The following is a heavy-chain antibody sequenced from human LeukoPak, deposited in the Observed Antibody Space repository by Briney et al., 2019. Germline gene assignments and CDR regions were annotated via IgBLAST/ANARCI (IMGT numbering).Heavy chain of an antibody. CDR3: MRNSSSFGFDY. V-gene: IGHV3-21*01. D-gene: IGHD6-6*01. CDR2: ISSSSTYI. CDR1: GFTFSSYG. Sequence: GGPLRLSCAASGFTFSSYGMNWVRQAPGTGLEWVSSISSSSTYIYYSDSVKGRFTISRDNAKNSLYLQMNSLRVEDTAVYYCMRNSSSFGFDYWGQGTLVTVSS. J-gene: IGHJ4*02.